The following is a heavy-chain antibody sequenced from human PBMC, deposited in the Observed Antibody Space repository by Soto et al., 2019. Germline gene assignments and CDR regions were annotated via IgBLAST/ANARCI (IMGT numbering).Heavy chain of an antibody. D-gene: IGHD3-10*01. CDR1: EFTFSSYG. Sequence: HPGGSLRLSCAASEFTFSSYGMHWVRQAPGKGLEWVAVIWYDGSNKYYADSVKGRFTISRDNSKNTLYLQMNSLRAEDTAVYYCARDGYYYGSGTSGFDPWGKGPLVTVSS. V-gene: IGHV3-33*01. CDR3: ARDGYYYGSGTSGFDP. J-gene: IGHJ5*02. CDR2: IWYDGSNK.